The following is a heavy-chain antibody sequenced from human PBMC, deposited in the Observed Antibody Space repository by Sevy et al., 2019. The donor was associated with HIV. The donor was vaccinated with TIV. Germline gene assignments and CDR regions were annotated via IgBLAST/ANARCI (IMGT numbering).Heavy chain of an antibody. CDR3: AKDHEGTGTYYYYYYGIDV. J-gene: IGHJ6*02. D-gene: IGHD1-1*01. Sequence: GGSLRLSCAASGFTFSSYGMHWVRQAPGKGLEWVAVISYDGSNKYYADSVKGRFTISRDNSKNTLYLQMNSVRAEDTAVYYCAKDHEGTGTYYYYYYGIDVWGQGTTVTVSS. V-gene: IGHV3-30*18. CDR2: ISYDGSNK. CDR1: GFTFSSYG.